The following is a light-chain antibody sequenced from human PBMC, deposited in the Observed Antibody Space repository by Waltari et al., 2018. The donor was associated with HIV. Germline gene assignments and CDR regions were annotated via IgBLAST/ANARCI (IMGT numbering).Light chain of an antibody. J-gene: IGKJ1*01. CDR3: QHYKSSFRT. Sequence: DIQLTHSPSTLSVSVGDRVTITCRPRQSISTFLVWYKQKPGKPPRRLIFGASSLQNGVPSRVIGGGSGTDFTLTISSLQPDDFATYYCQHYKSSFRTFGQGTRVEMK. V-gene: IGKV1-5*03. CDR1: QSISTF. CDR2: GAS.